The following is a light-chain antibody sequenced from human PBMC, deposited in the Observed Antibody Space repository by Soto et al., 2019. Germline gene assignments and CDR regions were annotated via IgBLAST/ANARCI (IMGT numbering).Light chain of an antibody. CDR3: QQRSDWGI. Sequence: EIVLTQSPATLSLSPGERATLSCRASQSVSRYLAWYQQKPGQAPRLLIYDASNRATGIPARFSGSGSGTDFTLTISSLEPGDFAVYYCQQRSDWGIFGGGTKVEIK. J-gene: IGKJ4*01. CDR1: QSVSRY. V-gene: IGKV3-11*01. CDR2: DAS.